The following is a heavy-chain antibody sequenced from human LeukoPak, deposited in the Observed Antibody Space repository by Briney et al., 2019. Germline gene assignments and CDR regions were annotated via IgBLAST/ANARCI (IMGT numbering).Heavy chain of an antibody. CDR2: IYHSGST. V-gene: IGHV4-38-2*01. J-gene: IGHJ4*02. Sequence: PSETLSLTCAVSGYSISSGYYWGWIRQPPGKGMEWIGSIYHSGSTYYNPSLKSRVTISVDTSKNQFSLKLRSVTAADTAVYYCARRRAYCGGDCYSVFDYWGQGTLVTVSS. CDR1: GYSISSGYY. CDR3: ARRRAYCGGDCYSVFDY. D-gene: IGHD2-21*01.